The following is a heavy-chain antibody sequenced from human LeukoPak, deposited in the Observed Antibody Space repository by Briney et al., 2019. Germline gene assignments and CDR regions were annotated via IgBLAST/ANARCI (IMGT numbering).Heavy chain of an antibody. Sequence: SQTLSLTCAISGDSVSSNSAAWNWIRQSPSRGLEWLGRTYYRSKWYNNYAVSVKSRITINPDTSKNQFSLQLNSVTPEDTAVYYCAKSSLGIWWGYFDYWGQGTLVTVSS. CDR2: TYYRSKWYN. V-gene: IGHV6-1*01. CDR3: AKSSLGIWWGYFDY. CDR1: GDSVSSNSAA. J-gene: IGHJ4*02. D-gene: IGHD7-27*01.